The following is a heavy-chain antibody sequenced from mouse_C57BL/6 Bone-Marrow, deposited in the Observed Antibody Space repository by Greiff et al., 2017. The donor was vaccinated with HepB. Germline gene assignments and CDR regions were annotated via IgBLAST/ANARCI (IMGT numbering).Heavy chain of an antibody. CDR3: ARASNWDPAWFAY. Sequence: VQLQQPGAELVKPGASVKLSCKASGYTFTSYWMHWVKQRPGRGLEWIGRIDPNSGSTNYNEKFKSKATLTVDKSSSTAYMQLSSLTSEDSAVYYCARASNWDPAWFAYWGQGTLVTVSA. CDR1: GYTFTSYW. CDR2: IDPNSGST. D-gene: IGHD4-1*01. V-gene: IGHV1-62-3*01. J-gene: IGHJ3*01.